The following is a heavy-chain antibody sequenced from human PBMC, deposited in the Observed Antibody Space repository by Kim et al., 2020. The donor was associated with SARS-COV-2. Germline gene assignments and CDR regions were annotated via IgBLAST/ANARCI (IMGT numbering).Heavy chain of an antibody. CDR2: IIPIFGTA. D-gene: IGHD6-13*01. CDR3: ARVGSIAAAGTLSYYYYYGMDV. CDR1: GGTFSSYA. V-gene: IGHV1-69*13. Sequence: SVKVSCKASGGTFSSYAISWVRQAPGQGLEWMGGIIPIFGTANYAQKFQGRVTITADESTSTAYMELSSLRSEDTAVYYCARVGSIAAAGTLSYYYYYGMDVWGQGTTVTVSS. J-gene: IGHJ6*02.